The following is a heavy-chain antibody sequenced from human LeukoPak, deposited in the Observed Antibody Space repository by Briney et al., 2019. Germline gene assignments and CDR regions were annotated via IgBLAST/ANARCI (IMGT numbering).Heavy chain of an antibody. Sequence: GGSLTLSCAASGFTFDDYDMHWVRQAPGKGLEWVSGISRNSSTIGYADSVKGRFTISRDNAKNSLYLQMNSLRAEDTALYYCAKDIGYSSSCFDYWGQGTLVTVST. CDR2: ISRNSSTI. J-gene: IGHJ4*02. D-gene: IGHD6-13*01. CDR1: GFTFDDYD. V-gene: IGHV3-9*01. CDR3: AKDIGYSSSCFDY.